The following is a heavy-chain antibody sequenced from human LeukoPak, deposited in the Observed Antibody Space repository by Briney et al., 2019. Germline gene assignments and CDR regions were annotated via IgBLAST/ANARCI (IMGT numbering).Heavy chain of an antibody. V-gene: IGHV3-74*01. Sequence: GGSLRLSCAASGYTFTTYWIPWVRQAPGKGLVWVSLINSDGSNTGYADSVKGRFTISRDNAKNMVYLQMNSLRAEDTAVYYCIRDSSSSFDYWGQGTLVTVSS. CDR3: IRDSSSSFDY. CDR1: GYTFTTYW. J-gene: IGHJ4*02. CDR2: INSDGSNT. D-gene: IGHD6-13*01.